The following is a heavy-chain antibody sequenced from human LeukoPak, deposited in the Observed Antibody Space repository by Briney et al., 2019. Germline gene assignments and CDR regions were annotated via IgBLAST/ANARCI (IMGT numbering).Heavy chain of an antibody. D-gene: IGHD3-10*01. J-gene: IGHJ3*02. CDR2: ISSSSSYI. CDR3: ARDSGRLNYYGSGSYGAFDI. Sequence: GGSLRLSCAASGFTFSSYSMNWVRQAPGKGLEWVSSISSSSSYIYYADSVKGRFTISRDNAKNSLYLQTNSLRAEDTAVYYCARDSGRLNYYGSGSYGAFDIWGQGTMVTVSS. CDR1: GFTFSSYS. V-gene: IGHV3-21*01.